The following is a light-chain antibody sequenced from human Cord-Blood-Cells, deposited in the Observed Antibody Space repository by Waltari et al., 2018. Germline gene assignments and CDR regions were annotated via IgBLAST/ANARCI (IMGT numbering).Light chain of an antibody. J-gene: IGKJ3*01. V-gene: IGKV1-39*01. CDR3: QQSYSTLSS. CDR1: QSISSY. Sequence: DIQMTQSPSSLSASVGDRVTINCRASQSISSYLNWYQQKPGKAHKLLIYAASSLQSGVPSRFSGSGSGTDFTLTISSLQPEDFATYYCQQSYSTLSSFGPGTKVDIK. CDR2: AAS.